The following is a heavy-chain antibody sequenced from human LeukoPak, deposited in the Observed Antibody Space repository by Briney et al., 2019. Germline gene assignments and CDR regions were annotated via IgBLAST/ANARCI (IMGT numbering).Heavy chain of an antibody. V-gene: IGHV1-3*03. Sequence: ASVKVSCKASGYTFTSYAMHWVRQAPGQRLEWMGWINAGNGNTKYSQEFQDRVTITRDTSASTAYMELSSLRAEDTAVYYCAKDLHYGSADYWGQGTLVTVSS. CDR3: AKDLHYGSADY. D-gene: IGHD3-10*01. CDR2: INAGNGNT. CDR1: GYTFTSYA. J-gene: IGHJ4*02.